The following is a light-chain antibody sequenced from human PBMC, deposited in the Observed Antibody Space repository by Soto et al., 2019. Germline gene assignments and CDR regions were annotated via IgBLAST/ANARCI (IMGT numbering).Light chain of an antibody. CDR1: QTIDNT. V-gene: IGKV3-15*01. CDR3: QHYYNWPRT. Sequence: EIVMTQSPATLSLSPGERATLSCRASQTIDNTLAWYQRKPGQAPRLLFYGASTRATGIPARFSGSGSGTEFTLTISSLQSEDFAVYYCQHYYNWPRTFGQGTKVDIK. CDR2: GAS. J-gene: IGKJ1*01.